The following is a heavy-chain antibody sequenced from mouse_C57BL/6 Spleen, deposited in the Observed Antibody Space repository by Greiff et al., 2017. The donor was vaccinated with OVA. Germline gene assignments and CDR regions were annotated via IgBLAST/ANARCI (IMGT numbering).Heavy chain of an antibody. Sequence: VQLQQPGAELVKPGASVKLSCKASGYTFTSYWMHWVKQRPGQGLEWIGMIHPNSGSTNYNEKFKSKATLTVDKSSSTAYMQLSSLTSEDSAVYYCARGITTGVELIDYWGQGTTLTVSS. CDR1: GYTFTSYW. CDR3: ARGITTGVELIDY. J-gene: IGHJ2*01. D-gene: IGHD1-1*01. CDR2: IHPNSGST. V-gene: IGHV1-64*01.